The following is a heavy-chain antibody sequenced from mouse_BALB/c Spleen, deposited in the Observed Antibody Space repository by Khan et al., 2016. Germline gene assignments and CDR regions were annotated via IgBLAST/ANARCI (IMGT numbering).Heavy chain of an antibody. D-gene: IGHD2-1*01. V-gene: IGHV1-7*01. Sequence: QVQLKQSGAELAKPGASVKMSCKASGYTFTSYWMHWVKQRPGQGLEWIGYINPSTGYTEYNQKFKDKATLTADKSSSTAYMQLSSLTSEDSAVYYCAYWGNYNYWDQGTTLTVSS. CDR3: AYWGNYNY. CDR1: GYTFTSYW. CDR2: INPSTGYT. J-gene: IGHJ2*01.